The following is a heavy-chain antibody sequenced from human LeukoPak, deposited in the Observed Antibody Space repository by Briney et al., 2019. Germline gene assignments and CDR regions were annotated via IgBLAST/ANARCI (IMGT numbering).Heavy chain of an antibody. Sequence: SETLSFTCTVSGGSISPYYWSWIRQPPGKGLEWIGNIYHTGSTNYNPSLKSRVTISVETSKNQFSLKLKSVTAADTAVYYCARGGYYGSGNDFRFDPWGQGTLVTVSS. CDR3: ARGGYYGSGNDFRFDP. CDR2: IYHTGST. D-gene: IGHD3-10*01. V-gene: IGHV4-59*01. J-gene: IGHJ5*02. CDR1: GGSISPYY.